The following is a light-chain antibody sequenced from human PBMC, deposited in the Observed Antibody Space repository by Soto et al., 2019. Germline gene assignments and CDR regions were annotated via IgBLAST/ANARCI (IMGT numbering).Light chain of an antibody. V-gene: IGLV1-44*01. CDR3: AAWDESMNGQV. J-gene: IGLJ1*01. Sequence: QSVLTQPPSASGTPGQRVTISCSGSSSNIGSNTVNWYQQLPGTAPKLLIYSNNQRPSGVPDRFSGSKSGTSASLAISGLQSEDEADYYCAAWDESMNGQVFGTGTKVPVL. CDR2: SNN. CDR1: SSNIGSNT.